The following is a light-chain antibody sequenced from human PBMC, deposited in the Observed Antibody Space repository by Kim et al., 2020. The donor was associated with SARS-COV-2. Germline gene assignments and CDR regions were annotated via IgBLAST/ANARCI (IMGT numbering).Light chain of an antibody. V-gene: IGLV2-14*04. CDR2: DVS. CDR1: SSDVGGYNY. J-gene: IGLJ2*01. CDR3: SSYTSSSTLVV. Sequence: QSITISCNGNSSDVGGYNYVSWYQQHPGKAPKLMIYDVSKRPSGVSNRFSGSKSGNTASLTISGLQAEDEADYDCSSYTSSSTLVVFGGGTQLTVL.